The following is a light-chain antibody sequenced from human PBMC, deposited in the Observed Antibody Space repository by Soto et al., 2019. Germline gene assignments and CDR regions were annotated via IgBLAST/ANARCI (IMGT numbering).Light chain of an antibody. CDR1: QSIAYY. CDR2: AAS. Sequence: DIQMTQSPSSLSASVGDRVTITCRASQSIAYYLSWFQQKPGKAPKLLIYAASSLQSGVPSRFSGSGSGTDFTPTISSLQPEDFATYYCQQSSNSPMYTFGQGTKLYVK. CDR3: QQSSNSPMYT. J-gene: IGKJ2*01. V-gene: IGKV1-39*01.